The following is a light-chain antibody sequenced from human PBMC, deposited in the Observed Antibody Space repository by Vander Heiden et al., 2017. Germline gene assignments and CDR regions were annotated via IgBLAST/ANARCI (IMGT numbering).Light chain of an antibody. Sequence: QSALTHPASVSGSPGQSITLPCTGTSSDIGTYNFASWYQQHPGKAPKLLIFDVTDRPSEVSDRFSGSKSGNTASLTISGLQAEDEAVYYCSSYTSSTAVVFGGGSKLTVL. CDR1: SSDIGTYNF. CDR3: SSYTSSTAVV. CDR2: DVT. J-gene: IGLJ3*02. V-gene: IGLV2-14*03.